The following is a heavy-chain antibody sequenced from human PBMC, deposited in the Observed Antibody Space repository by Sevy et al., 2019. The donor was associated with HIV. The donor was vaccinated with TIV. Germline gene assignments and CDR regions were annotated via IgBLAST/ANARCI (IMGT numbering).Heavy chain of an antibody. V-gene: IGHV1-8*01. D-gene: IGHD2-8*01. CDR2: MNPNSGNT. J-gene: IGHJ6*02. CDR3: ARGSVTYYYYGMDV. Sequence: ASVKVSCKASGYTFTSYDINWVRQATGQGLEWMGWMNPNSGNTGYAQKFQGRVTMTRNTSISTAYMELSSLGSEDTAVYYCARGSVTYYYYGMDVWGQGTTVTVSS. CDR1: GYTFTSYD.